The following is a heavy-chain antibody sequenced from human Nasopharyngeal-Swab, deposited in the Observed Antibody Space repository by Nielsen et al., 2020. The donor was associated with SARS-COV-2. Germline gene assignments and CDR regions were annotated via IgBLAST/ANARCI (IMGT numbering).Heavy chain of an antibody. CDR2: IDYSGST. D-gene: IGHD4-17*01. V-gene: IGHV4-59*08. CDR1: GGSISNYH. CDR3: ARRGEGYGDYLDY. J-gene: IGHJ4*02. Sequence: SGSLSLSCSVSGGSISNYHWNWIRQPPGKGLEWIGYIDYSGSTNYNPSLKSRVTISVDTSKNQFSLKLSSVPAADTAVYYCARRGEGYGDYLDYWGQGTLVTVSS.